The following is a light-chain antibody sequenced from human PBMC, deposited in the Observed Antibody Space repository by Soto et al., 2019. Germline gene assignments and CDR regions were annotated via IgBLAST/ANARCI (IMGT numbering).Light chain of an antibody. V-gene: IGKV1-39*01. CDR2: AAS. Sequence: DIQMTQSPSSLSVSVGDRVTITCRASQSISTHLNWYQHKPGKAPNLLIHAASNLQTGVPSRFSGSGSGTDFTLTISSLQPEDFATYYCKQSYNAPRTFGQGTRVEIK. J-gene: IGKJ4*01. CDR3: KQSYNAPRT. CDR1: QSISTH.